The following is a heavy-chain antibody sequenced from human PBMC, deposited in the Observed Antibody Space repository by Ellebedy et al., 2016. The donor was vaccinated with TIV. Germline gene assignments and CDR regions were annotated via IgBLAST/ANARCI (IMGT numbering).Heavy chain of an antibody. CDR1: GFTLSSYW. Sequence: GESLKISXVGSGFTLSSYWMSWVRQAPGKGLEWLSYISSSGSTIYSADSVKGRFTISRDNAKKSLYLQMNSLRAEDTAFYYCTKDKNPGGADYWGQGTPVIVSS. CDR3: TKDKNPGGADY. J-gene: IGHJ4*02. V-gene: IGHV3-48*03. CDR2: ISSSGSTI. D-gene: IGHD1-26*01.